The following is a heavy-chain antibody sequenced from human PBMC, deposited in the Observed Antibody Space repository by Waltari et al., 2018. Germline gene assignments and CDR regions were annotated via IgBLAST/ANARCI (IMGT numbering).Heavy chain of an antibody. J-gene: IGHJ6*03. CDR2: TIPIFGTA. CDR1: GGTFSSYA. CDR3: ARVGAGATYYYYMDV. V-gene: IGHV1-69*14. D-gene: IGHD3-16*01. Sequence: QVQLVQSGAEVKKPGSSVKVSCKASGGTFSSYAISWVRQAPGQGLEWMGGTIPIFGTANDAQKFQGRVTITADKSTSTAYMELSSLRSEDTAVYYCARVGAGATYYYYMDVWGKGTTVTVSS.